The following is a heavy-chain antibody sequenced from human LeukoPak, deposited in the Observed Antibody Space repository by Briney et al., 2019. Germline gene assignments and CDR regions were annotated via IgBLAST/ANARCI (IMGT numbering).Heavy chain of an antibody. J-gene: IGHJ4*02. CDR1: GYTFTSYY. CDR2: INPSGGST. V-gene: IGHV1-46*01. CDR3: ARVRGYCSGGSCRGGFDY. Sequence: ASVKVSCKASGYTFTSYYMHWVRQAPGQGLEWMGIINPSGGSTSYAQKFQGRVTMTRDTSTSTAYMELSSLRSEDTAVYYCARVRGYCSGGSCRGGFDYWGQGTLVTVSS. D-gene: IGHD2-15*01.